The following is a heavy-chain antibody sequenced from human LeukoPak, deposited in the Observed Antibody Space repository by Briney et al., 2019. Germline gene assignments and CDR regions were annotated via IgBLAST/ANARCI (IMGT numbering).Heavy chain of an antibody. D-gene: IGHD6-19*01. Sequence: PSETLSLTCSLSGGSISSFYLSWVRQPPGKGLEWIGYSSYTADSNYNPSHKSRVTISIDTSKNQFSLRLTSVTAADTAVYYCARRRYSSGWYAYDYWGQGTLVTVSS. CDR3: ARRRYSSGWYAYDY. J-gene: IGHJ4*02. V-gene: IGHV4-59*08. CDR2: SSYTADS. CDR1: GGSISSFY.